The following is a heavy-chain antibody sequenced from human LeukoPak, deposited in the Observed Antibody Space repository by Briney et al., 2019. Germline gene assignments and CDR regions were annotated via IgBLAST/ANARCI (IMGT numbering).Heavy chain of an antibody. CDR1: GFTFSTYA. J-gene: IGHJ6*03. CDR3: ARDRGYDIFPYMDV. CDR2: ISSSGGST. Sequence: GGSLRLSCAASGFTFSTYAMSWVRQAPGKGLEWVSAISSSGGSTYYADSVKGRFTISRDNAKNSLYLQMNSLRAEDTAVYYCARDRGYDIFPYMDVWGKGTTVTVSS. V-gene: IGHV3-23*01. D-gene: IGHD3-9*01.